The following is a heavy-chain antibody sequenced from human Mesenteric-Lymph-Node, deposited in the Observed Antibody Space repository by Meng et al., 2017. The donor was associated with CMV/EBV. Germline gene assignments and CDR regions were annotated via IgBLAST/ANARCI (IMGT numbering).Heavy chain of an antibody. V-gene: IGHV1-2*04. D-gene: IGHD4/OR15-4a*01. CDR3: ARGFNYAHYDY. CDR2: INPNSGGT. J-gene: IGHJ4*02. Sequence: SCKASGYTFTGYYMHWVRQAPGQGLEWMGWINPNSGGTHYAQKFQGWVTMTRDTSITTAYMELSSLRSDDTAVYYCARGFNYAHYDYWGQGALVTVSS. CDR1: GYTFTGYY.